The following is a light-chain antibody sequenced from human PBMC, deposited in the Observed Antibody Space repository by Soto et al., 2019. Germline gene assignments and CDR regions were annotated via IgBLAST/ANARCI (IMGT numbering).Light chain of an antibody. Sequence: EIVLTQSPGTLSLSPGERVTLSCRASQSVSSSYLAWYQQKPGQAPRLLIYGASSRATGIPDRFSGSGSGTDFTLTISRLEPEDFAVYFCQQYATPWTFGQGTKVDIK. CDR3: QQYATPWT. CDR1: QSVSSSY. J-gene: IGKJ1*01. CDR2: GAS. V-gene: IGKV3-20*01.